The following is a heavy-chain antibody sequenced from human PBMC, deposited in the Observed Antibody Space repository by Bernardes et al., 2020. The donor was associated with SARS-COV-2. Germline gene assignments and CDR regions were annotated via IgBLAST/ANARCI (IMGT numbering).Heavy chain of an antibody. CDR1: GFKFNTYG. Sequence: GGSLRLSRAASGFKFNTYGMQWVRQAPGKGLEYVAGIWYDGRKTYYVESVKGRFTISRDNSKNIMYLQMNSLRGEDTAVYYCARDRIRLDFWGQGTLVTVSS. D-gene: IGHD5-18*01. V-gene: IGHV3-33*01. CDR3: ARDRIRLDF. CDR2: IWYDGRKT. J-gene: IGHJ4*02.